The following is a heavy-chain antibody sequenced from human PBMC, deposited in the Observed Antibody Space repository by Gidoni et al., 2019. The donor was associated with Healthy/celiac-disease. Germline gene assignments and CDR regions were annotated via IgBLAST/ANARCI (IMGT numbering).Heavy chain of an antibody. D-gene: IGHD5-18*01. V-gene: IGHV4-38-2*01. CDR1: GSAISSAYY. J-gene: IGHJ6*02. Sequence: LQASGPGLVKRLETLYVTCPVTGSAISSAYYWGWFRQPPGQGLEWVGSIYHSGSTYYYPSLKSRVTISVATAKSQFSLKLSSVTAADTAVYYCSCLDTSVIQGYYYYGIDVWGQGTTVTVSS. CDR3: SCLDTSVIQGYYYYGIDV. CDR2: IYHSGST.